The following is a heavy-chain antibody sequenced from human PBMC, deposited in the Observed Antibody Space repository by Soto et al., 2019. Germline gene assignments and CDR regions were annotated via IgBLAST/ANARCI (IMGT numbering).Heavy chain of an antibody. CDR1: GFTFSSYE. J-gene: IGHJ4*02. Sequence: PGGSLRLSCAASGFTFSSYEMNWVRQAPGKGLEWVSYISSSGSTIYYADSVKGRFTISRDNAKNSLYLQMNSLRAEGTAVYYCARDSGWYVYWGQGTLVTVSS. V-gene: IGHV3-48*03. D-gene: IGHD6-19*01. CDR3: ARDSGWYVY. CDR2: ISSSGSTI.